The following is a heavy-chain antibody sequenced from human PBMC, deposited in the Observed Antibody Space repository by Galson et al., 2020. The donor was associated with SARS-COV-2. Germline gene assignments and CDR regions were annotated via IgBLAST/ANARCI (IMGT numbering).Heavy chain of an antibody. J-gene: IGHJ4*02. V-gene: IGHV4-61*02. CDR1: GGSTSSGSYY. D-gene: IGHD6-19*01. Sequence: SETLSLTCTVSGGSTSSGSYYWSWIRQPAGKGLEWIGRIYTSGSTNYNPSLKSRVTISVDTSKNQFSLKLSSVTAADTAVYYCAREGSGWYPGLFDYWGQGTLVTVSS. CDR3: AREGSGWYPGLFDY. CDR2: IYTSGST.